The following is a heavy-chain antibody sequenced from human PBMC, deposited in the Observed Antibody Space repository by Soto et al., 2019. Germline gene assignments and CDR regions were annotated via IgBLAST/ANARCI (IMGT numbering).Heavy chain of an antibody. CDR1: GGSISSGGYY. CDR2: IYYSGST. D-gene: IGHD3-3*01. CDR3: ARAYYDFWSGYVRSWYFDY. V-gene: IGHV4-31*03. Sequence: SDTLSLTCTVSGGSISSGGYYWSWIRQHPGKGLEWIGYIYYSGSTYYNPSLKSRVTISVDTSKNQFSLKLSSVTAADTAVYYCARAYYDFWSGYVRSWYFDYWGQGTLVTVSS. J-gene: IGHJ4*02.